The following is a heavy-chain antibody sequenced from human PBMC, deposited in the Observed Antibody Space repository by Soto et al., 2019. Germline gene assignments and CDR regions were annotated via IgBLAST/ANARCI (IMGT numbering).Heavy chain of an antibody. CDR1: GGSISSSSYY. V-gene: IGHV4-39*07. Sequence: SETLSLTCTVSGGSISSSSYYWGWIRQPPGKGLEWIGYIYYSGSTYYNPSLKSRVTISVDTSKNQFSLKLSSVTAADTAVYYCARTYYYGSGRQSSFFQHWGQGTLVTVSS. CDR2: IYYSGST. CDR3: ARTYYYGSGRQSSFFQH. D-gene: IGHD3-10*01. J-gene: IGHJ1*01.